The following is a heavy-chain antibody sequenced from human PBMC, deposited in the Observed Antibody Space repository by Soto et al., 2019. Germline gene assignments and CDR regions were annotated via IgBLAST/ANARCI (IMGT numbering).Heavy chain of an antibody. D-gene: IGHD6-13*01. CDR2: IYHSGST. CDR1: GGSISSSNW. Sequence: SETLSLTCAVSGGSISSSNWWTWVRQPPGKGLEWIGEIYHSGSTNFNPSLKSRVTISVDKSKNQFSLNLSSVTAADTAVYYGATSIRPIAAAGSWFDPWGQGTLVTVSS. V-gene: IGHV4-4*02. J-gene: IGHJ5*02. CDR3: ATSIRPIAAAGSWFDP.